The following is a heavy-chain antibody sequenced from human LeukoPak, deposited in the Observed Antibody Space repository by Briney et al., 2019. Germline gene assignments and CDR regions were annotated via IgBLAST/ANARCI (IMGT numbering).Heavy chain of an antibody. V-gene: IGHV3-73*01. CDR2: IRSKANSYAA. Sequence: GGSLRLSCAVSGFTFSHAWMSWVRQASGKGLEWVGRIRSKANSYAAAYAASVKGRFTISRDDSKNTAYLQMNSLKTEDTAVYYCTRQGPNADRFGELLTLVHWGQGTLVTVSS. CDR1: GFTFSHAW. J-gene: IGHJ4*02. CDR3: TRQGPNADRFGELLTLVH. D-gene: IGHD3-10*01.